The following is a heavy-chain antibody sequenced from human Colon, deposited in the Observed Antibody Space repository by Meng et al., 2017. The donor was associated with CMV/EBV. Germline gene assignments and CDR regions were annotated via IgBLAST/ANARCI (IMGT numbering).Heavy chain of an antibody. Sequence: GSLRLSCTVSGGSISRSSYYWSWIRQRPGEGLEWIGFIYYNGNTEYNPSLKSRLTISIDTSKNQFFLNLRSVTAADTAVYHCVKIEGRCDSQSCSYYRWFDPWGQGILVTAPQ. CDR3: VKIEGRCDSQSCSYYRWFDP. CDR1: GGSISRSSYY. D-gene: IGHD2/OR15-2a*01. J-gene: IGHJ5*02. CDR2: IYYNGNT. V-gene: IGHV4-61*05.